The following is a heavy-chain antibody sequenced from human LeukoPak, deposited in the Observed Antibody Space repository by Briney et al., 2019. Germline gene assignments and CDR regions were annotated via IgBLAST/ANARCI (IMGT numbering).Heavy chain of an antibody. CDR1: GYTFTGYY. J-gene: IGHJ4*02. Sequence: ASVKVSRKASGYTFTGYYMHWVRQAPGQGLEWMGWINPNSGGTNYAQKFQGRVTMTRDTSISTAYMELSRLRSDDTAVYYCTRDFMEVGSELPAALDYWGQGTLVTVSS. V-gene: IGHV1-2*02. CDR3: TRDFMEVGSELPAALDY. CDR2: INPNSGGT. D-gene: IGHD3-10*01.